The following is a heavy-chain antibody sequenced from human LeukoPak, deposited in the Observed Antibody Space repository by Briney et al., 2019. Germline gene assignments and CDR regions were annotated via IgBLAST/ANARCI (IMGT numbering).Heavy chain of an antibody. V-gene: IGHV3-23*01. J-gene: IGHJ6*02. Sequence: GGSLRLSCAASGFTFSSYAMSWVRQAPGKGLEWVSTMSGRGSSTYYADSVKGRFTISRDNSENTLYLQMNTLRAEDTAVYYCAKVFTIFGVVGYGMDVWGQGTTVTVSS. CDR1: GFTFSSYA. CDR3: AKVFTIFGVVGYGMDV. D-gene: IGHD3-3*01. CDR2: MSGRGSST.